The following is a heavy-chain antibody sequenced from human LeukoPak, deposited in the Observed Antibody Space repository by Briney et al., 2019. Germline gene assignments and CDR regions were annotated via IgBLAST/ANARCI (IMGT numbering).Heavy chain of an antibody. CDR1: GFTFSSYA. Sequence: GGSLRLSCATSGFTFSSYAMSWVRQAPGKGLEWVSSISGSGGNTYYADSVKGRFTISRDNSKNTLYLQMNSLRAEDTAVYYCAKDSPWPRSGCSDYWGQGTLVTVSS. V-gene: IGHV3-23*01. CDR3: AKDSPWPRSGCSDY. D-gene: IGHD6-19*01. CDR2: ISGSGGNT. J-gene: IGHJ4*02.